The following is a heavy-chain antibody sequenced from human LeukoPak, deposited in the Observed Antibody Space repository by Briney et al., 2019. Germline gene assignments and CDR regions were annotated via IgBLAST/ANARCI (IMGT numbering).Heavy chain of an antibody. CDR2: IWFDGSNK. CDR1: GFTFNSYG. D-gene: IGHD6-13*01. V-gene: IGHV3-33*01. J-gene: IGHJ4*02. CDR3: ARIGSSWSADY. Sequence: PGGSLRLSCAASGFTFNSYGMHWVRQAPGKGLEWVAIIWFDGSNKDYADSVKGRFTISRDNSKSTVYLQMNSLRVEDTAVYYCARIGSSWSADYWGQGTLVTVSA.